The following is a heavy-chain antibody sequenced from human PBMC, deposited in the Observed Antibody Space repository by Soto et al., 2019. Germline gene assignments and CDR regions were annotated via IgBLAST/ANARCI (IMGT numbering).Heavy chain of an antibody. CDR3: TRGHGSA. CDR2: ISWNSGSV. CDR1: GFTFEDYA. V-gene: IGHV3-9*01. Sequence: GGSLRLSCAASGFTFEDYAMHWVRQGPGKGLEWVSSISWNSGSVVYADSVKGRFTISRDNAKNSLYLQMNSLRTEDTALYFCTRGHGSAWGQGTLVTVSS. D-gene: IGHD3-10*01. J-gene: IGHJ4*02.